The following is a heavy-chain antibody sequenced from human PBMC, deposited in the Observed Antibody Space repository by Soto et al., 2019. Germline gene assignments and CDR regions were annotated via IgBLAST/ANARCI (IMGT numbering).Heavy chain of an antibody. Sequence: PGGSLSLSCAASGFTFSGSAMHWVRQASGKGLEWVGRIRSKANSYATAYAASVKGRFTISRDDSKNTAYLQMNSLKTEDTAVYYCTRREMATESWGQGTLVTVSS. D-gene: IGHD5-12*01. V-gene: IGHV3-73*01. CDR1: GFTFSGSA. CDR3: TRREMATES. J-gene: IGHJ4*02. CDR2: IRSKANSYAT.